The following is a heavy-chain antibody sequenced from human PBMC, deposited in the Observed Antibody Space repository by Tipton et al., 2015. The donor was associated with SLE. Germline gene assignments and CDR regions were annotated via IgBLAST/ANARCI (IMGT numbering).Heavy chain of an antibody. V-gene: IGHV4-39*07. CDR3: ARHDGGVAAALDF. CDR2: THYSGST. CDR1: GGSISSSRYY. D-gene: IGHD6-13*01. Sequence: GLVKPSETLSLTCSVSGGSISSSRYYWGWIRQPPGKGLEWIGSTHYSGSTYYNASLKTRVTISVDTSKNQFSLKLNSVSAADTAVYYCARHDGGVAAALDFWGQGTLVTVSS. J-gene: IGHJ4*02.